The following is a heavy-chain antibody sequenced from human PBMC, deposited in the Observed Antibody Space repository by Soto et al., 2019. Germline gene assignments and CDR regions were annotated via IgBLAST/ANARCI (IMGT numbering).Heavy chain of an antibody. Sequence: SVKVSCKASGGTFSSYPISWVRQATGQGLEWMGGIIPIFGTANYAQKFQGRVTITADESTSTAYMELSSLRSEDTAVYYCATEYCSGGSCYPAGYNWFDPWGQGTLVTVSS. J-gene: IGHJ5*02. CDR2: IIPIFGTA. CDR1: GGTFSSYP. D-gene: IGHD2-15*01. CDR3: ATEYCSGGSCYPAGYNWFDP. V-gene: IGHV1-69*13.